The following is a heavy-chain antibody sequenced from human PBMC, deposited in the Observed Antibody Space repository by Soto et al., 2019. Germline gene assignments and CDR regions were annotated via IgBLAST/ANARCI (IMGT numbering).Heavy chain of an antibody. CDR1: GYTFTSYD. D-gene: IGHD6-13*01. V-gene: IGHV1-8*01. J-gene: IGHJ5*02. CDR2: MNPNSGNT. Sequence: QVQLVQSGAEVKKPGASVKVSCKASGYTFTSYDINWVRQATGQGLEWMGWMNPNSGNTGYAQKFQGRVTMTRNTSISTAYMELSSLRSGDTAVYYCARDRKREYYSAAAGSKGNWFDPWGQGTLVTVSS. CDR3: ARDRKREYYSAAAGSKGNWFDP.